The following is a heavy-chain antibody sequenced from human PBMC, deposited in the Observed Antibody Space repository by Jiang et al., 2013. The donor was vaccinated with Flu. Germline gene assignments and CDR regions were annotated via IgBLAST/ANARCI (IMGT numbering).Heavy chain of an antibody. CDR3: ARGDVEMATIRSHPYFDY. Sequence: SGAEVKKPGSSVKVSCKASGGTFSSYTISWVRQAPGQGLEWMGRIIPILGIANYAQKFQGRVTITADKSTSTAYMELSSLRSEDTAVYYCARGDVEMATIRSHPYFDYWGQGTLVTVSS. D-gene: IGHD5-24*01. J-gene: IGHJ4*02. CDR1: GGTFSSYT. V-gene: IGHV1-69*04. CDR2: IIPILGIA.